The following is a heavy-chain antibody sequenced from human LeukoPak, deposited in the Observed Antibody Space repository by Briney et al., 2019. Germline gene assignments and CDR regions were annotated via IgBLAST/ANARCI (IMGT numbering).Heavy chain of an antibody. CDR3: TRPYYYDSSGSPDY. J-gene: IGHJ4*02. Sequence: PSETLSLTCTVSGYSISTGYYWDWIRQPPGKGLEWIGTFYHGGSTYYNPSLKSRVTISVDTSKNQFSLNLTSVTAADTAVYYCTRPYYYDSSGSPDYWGQGTLVTVSS. CDR1: GYSISTGYY. CDR2: FYHGGST. V-gene: IGHV4-38-2*02. D-gene: IGHD3-22*01.